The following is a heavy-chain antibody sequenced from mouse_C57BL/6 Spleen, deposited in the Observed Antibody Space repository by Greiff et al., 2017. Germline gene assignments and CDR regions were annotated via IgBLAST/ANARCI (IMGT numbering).Heavy chain of an antibody. Sequence: VQLQQSGAELARPGASVQLSCKASCYTFTSYGISWVKQRTGQGLEWIGEIYPRIGNTSYNEKFKGKATLTADKSSSTAYMELRSLTSEDSSVFFCADNYDGAMDYWGQGTSVTVSS. J-gene: IGHJ4*01. V-gene: IGHV1-81*01. CDR3: ADNYDGAMDY. CDR2: IYPRIGNT. CDR1: CYTFTSYG. D-gene: IGHD1-3*01.